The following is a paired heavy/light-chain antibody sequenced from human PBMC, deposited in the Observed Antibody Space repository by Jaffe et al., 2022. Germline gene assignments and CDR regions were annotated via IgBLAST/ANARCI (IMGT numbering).Heavy chain of an antibody. CDR1: DSINNNDW. V-gene: IGHV4-4*02. Sequence: QVQLQESGPGLVNPSGTLSLTCAVSDSINNNDWWSWIRQPPGKGLEWIGEMSHGGGMNFNPSLKSRVTISVDKSKNQISLSLNSVTAADTAIYYCVKNFGAWGQGTLVTVSS. CDR3: VKNFGA. CDR2: MSHGGGM. D-gene: IGHD3-10*01. J-gene: IGHJ5*02.
Light chain of an antibody. V-gene: IGLV7-43*01. CDR1: TGAVTSGYN. CDR3: LLSYGGAWV. CDR2: STS. Sequence: QTVVTQEPSLTVSPGGTVTLTCASNTGAVTSGYNPHWFQQKPGQAPRALIYSTSNKFSWTPARFSGSLLGGKAALTLSGVQPEDEAEYYCLLSYGGAWVFGGGTKLTVL. J-gene: IGLJ3*02.